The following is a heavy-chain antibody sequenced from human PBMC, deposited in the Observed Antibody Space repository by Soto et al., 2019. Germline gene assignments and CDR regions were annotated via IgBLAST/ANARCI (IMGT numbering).Heavy chain of an antibody. CDR3: AKDRTAAARNFDY. J-gene: IGHJ4*02. D-gene: IGHD6-25*01. V-gene: IGHV3-23*01. Sequence: PGGSLSLSCAVSGFTFSNHAMSWVRQAPGKGLEWVSAISTAVGATYYADSVKGRFTISRDDSKNTLYLQMDSLRAEDTAVYYCAKDRTAAARNFDYWGQGTLVTVSS. CDR2: ISTAVGAT. CDR1: GFTFSNHA.